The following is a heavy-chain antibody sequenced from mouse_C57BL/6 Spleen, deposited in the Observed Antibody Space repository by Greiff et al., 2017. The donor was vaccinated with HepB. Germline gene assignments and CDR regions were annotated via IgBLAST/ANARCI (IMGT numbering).Heavy chain of an antibody. V-gene: IGHV3-6*01. Sequence: DVQLQESGPGLVKPSQSLSLTCSVTGYSITSGYYWNWIRQFPGNTLEWMGYISYDGSNNYNPSLKNRISITRDTSKNQFFLKLNSVTTEDTATYYWAREGGSPFAYWGRGTLVTVSA. CDR2: ISYDGSN. D-gene: IGHD1-1*01. CDR1: GYSITSGYY. J-gene: IGHJ3*01. CDR3: AREGGSPFAY.